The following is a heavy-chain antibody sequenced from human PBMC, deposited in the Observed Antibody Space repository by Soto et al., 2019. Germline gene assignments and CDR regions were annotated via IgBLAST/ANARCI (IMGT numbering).Heavy chain of an antibody. D-gene: IGHD1-20*01. Sequence: EVQLVESGGGLVQPGGSLRLSCAASGFTFSSYWMSWVRQAPGKGLEWVANIKKDGSEKYYVDSVKGRFTISRDNAKNSLYLQMNSLRAEDTAVYYCARDDTVYNWNHWIHFGYWGQGSLVTVSS. J-gene: IGHJ4*02. V-gene: IGHV3-7*01. CDR1: GFTFSSYW. CDR3: ARDDTVYNWNHWIHFGY. CDR2: IKKDGSEK.